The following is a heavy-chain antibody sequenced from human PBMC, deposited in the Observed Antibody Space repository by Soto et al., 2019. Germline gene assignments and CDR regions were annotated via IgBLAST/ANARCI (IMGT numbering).Heavy chain of an antibody. CDR3: ASLPAAYYYFDY. D-gene: IGHD2-2*01. CDR1: GGSISSGAYY. J-gene: IGHJ4*02. Sequence: PSETLSLTCTVSGGSISSGAYYWSWIRQHPGKGLEWIGYISNSGSTYYSPSLDSRVSISVDTSKHQFSLTLSSVTAADTAVYYCASLPAAYYYFDYWGQGTLVTVSS. CDR2: ISNSGST. V-gene: IGHV4-31*03.